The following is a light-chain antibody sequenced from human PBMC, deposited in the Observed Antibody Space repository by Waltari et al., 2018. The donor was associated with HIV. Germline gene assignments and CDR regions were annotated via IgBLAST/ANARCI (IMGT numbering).Light chain of an antibody. CDR2: GAS. Sequence: EIVMTQTPATVSVSPGGTATLSCRASQSVRTYLAWYQQKPGQRPRLLIYGASTLATGVPARFSATGSGTDFTLTISSLQPEDFAVYYCQQYDIWPPWTFGQGTKVEI. V-gene: IGKV3-15*01. CDR1: QSVRTY. J-gene: IGKJ1*01. CDR3: QQYDIWPPWT.